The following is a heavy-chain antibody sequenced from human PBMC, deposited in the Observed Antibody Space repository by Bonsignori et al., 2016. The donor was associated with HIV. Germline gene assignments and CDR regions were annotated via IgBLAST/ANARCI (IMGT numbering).Heavy chain of an antibody. V-gene: IGHV1-8*01. CDR3: FGVTVGY. J-gene: IGHJ4*02. CDR2: IDPNSGNT. D-gene: IGHD3-10*01. Sequence: WVRQAPGQGLEWVGRIDPNSGNTNYAQKFQGRVTMTRDTSISTAYMELSSLRSEDTALYYCFGVTVGYWGQGTLVTVSS.